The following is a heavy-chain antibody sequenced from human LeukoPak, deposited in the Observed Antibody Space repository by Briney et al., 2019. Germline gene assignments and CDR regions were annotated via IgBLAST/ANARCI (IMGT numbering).Heavy chain of an antibody. CDR1: GDSVSSNIAA. CDR2: TYFRSQWSD. D-gene: IGHD2-21*01. CDR3: AREIASSYAFDI. J-gene: IGHJ3*02. V-gene: IGHV6-1*01. Sequence: SHTVSLTCAISGDSVSSNIAAWNWIRQSPSRGLEWLGRTYFRSQWSDDYAVSVKSRISINPDTSKNQFSLQLNSVTPEDTAVYYCAREIASSYAFDIWGQGTVVTVSS.